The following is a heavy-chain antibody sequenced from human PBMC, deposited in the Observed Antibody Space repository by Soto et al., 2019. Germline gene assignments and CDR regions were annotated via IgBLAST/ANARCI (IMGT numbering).Heavy chain of an antibody. Sequence: ASVKVSCKASGGTFSSYTISWVRQAPGQGLEWMGRIIPILGIANYAQKFQGRVTITADKSTSTAYMELSSLRSEDTAVYYCARGRWELLPAFDIWGQGTMVTVSS. CDR2: IIPILGIA. CDR1: GGTFSSYT. J-gene: IGHJ3*02. CDR3: ARGRWELLPAFDI. D-gene: IGHD1-26*01. V-gene: IGHV1-69*02.